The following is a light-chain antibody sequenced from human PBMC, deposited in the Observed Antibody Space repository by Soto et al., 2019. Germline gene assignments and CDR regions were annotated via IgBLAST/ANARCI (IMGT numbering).Light chain of an antibody. Sequence: DLQMTQSPSSLSASVGDRVTITCRASESISNYLNWYQQTPGQAPKLLLSAASSLQSGVPSRFSGSGTVTDFTLTISNLQPDDFATYYCQQSYSTPRTFGQGPKLEI. CDR2: AAS. CDR3: QQSYSTPRT. J-gene: IGKJ2*02. V-gene: IGKV1-39*01. CDR1: ESISNY.